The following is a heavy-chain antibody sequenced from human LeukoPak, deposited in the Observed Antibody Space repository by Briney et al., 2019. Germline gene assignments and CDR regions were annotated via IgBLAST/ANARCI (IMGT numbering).Heavy chain of an antibody. J-gene: IGHJ3*02. CDR2: INHSGST. V-gene: IGHV4-34*01. CDR1: GGSFSGYY. Sequence: KPSETLSLTCAVYGGSFSGYYWSWIRQPPGKGLEWIGEINHSGSTNYNPSLKSRVTISVDTSKNQFSLKLSSVTAADTPVYYCARGIYYDSSGPGAFDIWGQGTMVTVSS. D-gene: IGHD3-22*01. CDR3: ARGIYYDSSGPGAFDI.